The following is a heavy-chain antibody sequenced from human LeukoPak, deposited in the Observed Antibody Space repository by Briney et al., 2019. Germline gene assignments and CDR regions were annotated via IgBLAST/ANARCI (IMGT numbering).Heavy chain of an antibody. CDR3: ARDRGGSSWNNWFDP. CDR2: INSDGSST. Sequence: GGSLRLSCAASGFTFSSYWMHWVRQAPGKGLAWVSRINSDGSSTSYADSVKGRFTISRDNAKNTLYLQMNGLRAEDTAVYYCARDRGGSSWNNWFDPWGQGTLVTVSS. CDR1: GFTFSSYW. D-gene: IGHD6-13*01. V-gene: IGHV3-74*01. J-gene: IGHJ5*02.